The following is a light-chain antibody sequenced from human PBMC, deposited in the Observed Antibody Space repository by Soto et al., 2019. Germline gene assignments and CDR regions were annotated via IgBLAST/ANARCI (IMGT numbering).Light chain of an antibody. CDR3: QQYYTTRT. J-gene: IGKJ1*01. CDR1: QSVLYSSNNKNY. Sequence: DIVMTQSPDSLAVSLGERATINCKSSQSVLYSSNNKNYLAWYQQKPRQPPRLLIYWTSTRESGVPDRFSGSGSGTDFTLTISSLQAEDVAVYYCQQYYTTRTFGQGNKVEI. CDR2: WTS. V-gene: IGKV4-1*01.